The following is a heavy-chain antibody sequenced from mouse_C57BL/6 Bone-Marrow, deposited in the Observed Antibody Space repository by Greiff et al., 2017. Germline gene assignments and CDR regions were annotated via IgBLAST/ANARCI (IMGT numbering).Heavy chain of an antibody. CDR3: ARETEGMDY. Sequence: QVQLKQPGAELVKPGASVKLSCKASGYTFTSYWMQWVKQRPGQGLEWIGEIDPSGSYTNYNQKLKGKATLTVDTSSSTAYMQLSSLTSEDSAVYYGARETEGMDYWGQGTSVTVSS. CDR1: GYTFTSYW. J-gene: IGHJ4*01. V-gene: IGHV1-50*01. CDR2: IDPSGSYT.